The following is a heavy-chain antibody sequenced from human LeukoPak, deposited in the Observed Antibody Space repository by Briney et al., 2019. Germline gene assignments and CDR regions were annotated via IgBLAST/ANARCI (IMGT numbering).Heavy chain of an antibody. CDR3: ARGSIRLDFWSGLEY. Sequence: SVKVSCKASGGTFSSYAISWVRQAPGQGLEWMGGIIPIFGTPNYAQKFQGRVTITTDESTSTAYTELSSLRSEDTAVYYCARGSIRLDFWSGLEYWGQGTLVTVSS. CDR2: IIPIFGTP. J-gene: IGHJ4*02. CDR1: GGTFSSYA. V-gene: IGHV1-69*05. D-gene: IGHD3-3*01.